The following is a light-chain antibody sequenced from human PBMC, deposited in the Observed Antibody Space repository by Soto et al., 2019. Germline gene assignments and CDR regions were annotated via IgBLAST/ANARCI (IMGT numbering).Light chain of an antibody. CDR2: DAS. CDR1: QSLGDY. CDR3: QQRGT. V-gene: IGKV3-11*01. J-gene: IGKJ2*01. Sequence: ELLLTQSPATLSLSPGQRATLSCRASQSLGDYLAWYQQKPGQAPRLLIYDASNRATGIPARFSGGGSGTDFPLTISSLEPEDFAVYYCQQRGTFGQGTKLEIK.